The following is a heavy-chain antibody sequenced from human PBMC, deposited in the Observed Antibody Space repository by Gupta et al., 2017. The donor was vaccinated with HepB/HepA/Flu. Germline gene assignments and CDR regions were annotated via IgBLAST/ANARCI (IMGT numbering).Heavy chain of an antibody. CDR2: ITSSTSTI. Sequence: EVQLVQSGGGLVQPGGSLRLPCAASGFTFRGYIMSGVRQAPGKGLEWVSQITSSTSTISYADAVKGRLTISRDKAKKELSLQMNRLSDADTAVYYCATCSSDKHLGYSFDYWGQGTLVTVSS. CDR1: GFTFRGYI. V-gene: IGHV3-48*02. J-gene: IGHJ4*02. CDR3: ATCSSDKHLGYSFDY. D-gene: IGHD1-26*01.